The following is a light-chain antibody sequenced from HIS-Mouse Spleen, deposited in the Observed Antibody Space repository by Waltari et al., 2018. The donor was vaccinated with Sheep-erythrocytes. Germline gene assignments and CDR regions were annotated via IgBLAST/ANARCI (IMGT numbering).Light chain of an antibody. CDR1: SSDVGRYTL. CDR2: EGS. CDR3: CSYAGSSTPWV. Sequence: QSALTQPASVSGSPGQSITISCTGTSSDVGRYTLLPWYQQHPGKAPKLMIYEGSKRPPGVSNRFSGSKSGNTASLTISGLQAEDEADYYCCSYAGSSTPWVFGGGTKLTVL. J-gene: IGLJ3*02. V-gene: IGLV2-23*01.